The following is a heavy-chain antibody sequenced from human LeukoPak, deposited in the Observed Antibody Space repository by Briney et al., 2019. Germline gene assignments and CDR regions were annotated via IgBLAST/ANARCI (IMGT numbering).Heavy chain of an antibody. V-gene: IGHV1-46*01. CDR2: INPSGGST. CDR1: GYTFTSYD. CDR3: ARDLSRDYDFDY. D-gene: IGHD4-17*01. Sequence: ASVKVSCKASGYTFTSYDINWVRQAPGQGLEWMGIINPSGGSTSYAQKFQGRVTMTRDMSTSTVYMELSSLRSEDTAVYYCARDLSRDYDFDYWGQGTLVTVSS. J-gene: IGHJ4*02.